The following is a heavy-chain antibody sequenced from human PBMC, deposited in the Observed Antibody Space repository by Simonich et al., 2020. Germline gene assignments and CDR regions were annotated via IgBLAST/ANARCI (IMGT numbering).Heavy chain of an antibody. D-gene: IGHD5-18*01. V-gene: IGHV3-15*01. CDR1: GFTFSNAW. CDR3: TTDLRVRGYSYGYDY. J-gene: IGHJ4*02. Sequence: EVQLVESGGGLVKPGGSLRLSCAASGFTFSNAWMSWVRQAPGKGLEGVSQIKSKTDGGTTDYAAPVKGRFTISRDDSKNTLYLQMNSLKTEDTAVYYCTTDLRVRGYSYGYDYWGQGTLVTVSS. CDR2: IKSKTDGGTT.